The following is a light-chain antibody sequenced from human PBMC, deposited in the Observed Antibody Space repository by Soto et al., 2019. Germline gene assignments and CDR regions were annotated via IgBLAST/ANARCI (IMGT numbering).Light chain of an antibody. CDR1: SSDVGGYNY. Sequence: QSALTQPRSVSGSPGQSVTISCTGTSSDVGGYNYVSWYQQHPGKAPKLMIYDVSKRPSGVPDSFSGSKSGNTASLTIPELQAEDEADYCCCTYAGIYVYVFGTGTKVTVL. V-gene: IGLV2-11*01. CDR3: CTYAGIYVYV. CDR2: DVS. J-gene: IGLJ1*01.